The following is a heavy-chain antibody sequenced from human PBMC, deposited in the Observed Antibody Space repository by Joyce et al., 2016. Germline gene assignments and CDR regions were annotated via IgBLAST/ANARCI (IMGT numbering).Heavy chain of an antibody. V-gene: IGHV3-21*02. J-gene: IGHJ6*02. D-gene: IGHD2-8*02. CDR3: ARGGLVYDYSMDV. CDR1: GFTFRTSS. Sequence: EVQLVESGGGLVEPGGSLRISCAASGFTFRTSSMSWFRQGPGKGLEWVSAISGDSTYIFYADSVKGRFTVSRDNAKNSLYLQMNTLRAEDTAVFFCARGGLVYDYSMDVWGQGTTDTVSS. CDR2: ISGDSTYI.